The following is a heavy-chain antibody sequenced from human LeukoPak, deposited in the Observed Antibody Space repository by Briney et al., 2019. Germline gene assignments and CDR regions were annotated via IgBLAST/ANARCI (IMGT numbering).Heavy chain of an antibody. CDR2: ISAYNGNT. CDR1: GYTFTSYG. D-gene: IGHD5-12*01. Sequence: GASVKVSCKASGYTFTSYGISWVRQAPGQGLEWLGWISAYNGNTNYAQKLQGRVTMTTDTSTSTAYIELRSLRSDDTAVYYCARDLSIVATIGAYWGQGTLVTVSS. CDR3: ARDLSIVATIGAY. V-gene: IGHV1-18*01. J-gene: IGHJ4*02.